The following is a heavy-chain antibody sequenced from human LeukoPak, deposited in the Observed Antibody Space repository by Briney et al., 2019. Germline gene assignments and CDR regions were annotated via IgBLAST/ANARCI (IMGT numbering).Heavy chain of an antibody. CDR3: TTDLGTYYHGSQRLIPIDY. J-gene: IGHJ4*02. CDR1: GFTFTNAW. D-gene: IGHD3-10*01. V-gene: IGHV3-15*01. Sequence: GGSLRLSCVDSGFTFTNAWMSWVRQAPGKGLEWIGRIKSKTDGETTNYAGPVRGRFTISRDDSKSAVYLQMNSLKIEDTAVYYCTTDLGTYYHGSQRLIPIDYWGQGTLVTVSS. CDR2: IKSKTDGETT.